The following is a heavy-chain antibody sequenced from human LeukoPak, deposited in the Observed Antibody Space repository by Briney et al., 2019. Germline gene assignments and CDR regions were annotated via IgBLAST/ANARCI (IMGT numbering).Heavy chain of an antibody. V-gene: IGHV3-48*01. CDR1: GFTFITYS. J-gene: IGHJ4*02. CDR2: ISSSSNTI. D-gene: IGHD2-2*01. Sequence: GGSLRLSCACSGFTFITYSMNWVRQAPGKGLEWVSYISSSSNTIYYTDSVKGRFTISRDNAKNSLYLQMNNLRVEDAAVYYCAPGYCTSTSCSHYFEYWGQGTLVTVSS. CDR3: APGYCTSTSCSHYFEY.